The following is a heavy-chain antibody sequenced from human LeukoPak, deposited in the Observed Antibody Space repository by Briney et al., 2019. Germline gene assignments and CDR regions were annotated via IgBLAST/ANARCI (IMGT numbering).Heavy chain of an antibody. CDR1: GFAFSSYV. CDR2: IDSNGVTT. Sequence: GGSLRLSCEVSGFAFSSYVMSWVRQAPGNGLEWVSAIDSNGVTTNYADSVKGRFTISRDNSTNTLYLQLSSLRVEDTAVYYCAKGDDFLADYRYRFDYWGQGTLVTVSS. D-gene: IGHD3-9*01. CDR3: AKGDDFLADYRYRFDY. V-gene: IGHV3-23*01. J-gene: IGHJ4*02.